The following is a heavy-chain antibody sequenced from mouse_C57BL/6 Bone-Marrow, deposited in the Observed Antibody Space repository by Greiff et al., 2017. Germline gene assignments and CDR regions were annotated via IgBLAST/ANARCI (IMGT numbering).Heavy chain of an antibody. CDR3: ARYGGGFAY. CDR2: IRNKANGYTT. V-gene: IGHV7-3*01. J-gene: IGHJ3*01. CDR1: GFTFTDYY. Sequence: EVKLVESGGGLVQPGGSLSLSCAASGFTFTDYYMSWVRQPPGKALEWMGFIRNKANGYTTEYSASVKGRFTISRDNSQSILYLQMNALRAEDSATYYCARYGGGFAYWGQGTLVTVSA.